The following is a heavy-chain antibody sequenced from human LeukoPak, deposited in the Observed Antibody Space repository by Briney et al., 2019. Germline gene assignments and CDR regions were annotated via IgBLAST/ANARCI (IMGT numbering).Heavy chain of an antibody. V-gene: IGHV3-23*01. CDR2: ISGSGGGT. CDR1: GFTFSSYA. CDR3: AKYEAYDSSGYYYGD. D-gene: IGHD3-22*01. J-gene: IGHJ4*02. Sequence: GGSLRLSCAASGFTFSSYAMSWVRQAPGKGLEWVSAISGSGGGTYYADSVKGRFTISRDNSKNTLYLQMNSLRAEDTAVYYCAKYEAYDSSGYYYGDWGQGTLVTVSS.